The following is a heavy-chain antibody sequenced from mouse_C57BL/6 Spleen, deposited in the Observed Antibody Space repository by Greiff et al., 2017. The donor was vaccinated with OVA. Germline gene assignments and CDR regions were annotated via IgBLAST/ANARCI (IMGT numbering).Heavy chain of an antibody. J-gene: IGHJ2*01. CDR3: ARDWDESYFDY. D-gene: IGHD4-1*01. Sequence: QVQLQQPGAELVKPGASVKMSCKASGNTFTSYWITWVKQRPGQGLEWMGDIYPGSGSTNYKEKFKRKATLTVDTSSSTAYMQLSSLTSEDAAVYYCARDWDESYFDYWGQGTTLTVSS. CDR1: GNTFTSYW. CDR2: IYPGSGST. V-gene: IGHV1-55*01.